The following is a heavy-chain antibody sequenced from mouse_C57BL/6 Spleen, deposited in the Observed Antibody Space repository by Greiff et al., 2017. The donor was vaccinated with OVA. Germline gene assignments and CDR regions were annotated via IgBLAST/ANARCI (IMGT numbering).Heavy chain of an antibody. CDR2: IYPGDGDT. J-gene: IGHJ2*01. V-gene: IGHV1-82*01. CDR1: GYAFSSSW. CDR3: AREGSQSLDY. Sequence: QVQLKESGPELVKPGASVKISCKASGYAFSSSWMNWVKQRPGKGLEWIGRIYPGDGDTNYNGKFKGKATLTADKSSSTAYMQLSSLTSEDSAVYFCAREGSQSLDYWGQGTTLTVSS.